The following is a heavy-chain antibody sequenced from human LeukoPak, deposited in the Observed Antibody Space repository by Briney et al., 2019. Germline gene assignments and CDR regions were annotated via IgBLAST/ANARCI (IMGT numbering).Heavy chain of an antibody. J-gene: IGHJ4*02. CDR2: INHSGST. CDR1: GGSFSGYY. V-gene: IGHV4-34*01. Sequence: SETLSLTXAVYGGSFSGYYWSWIRQPPGKGLEWNGEINHSGSTNYNPSLKSRVTISVDTSKNHFSLKLSSVTAADTAVYYCARLARAVASFDYWGQGTLVTVSS. CDR3: ARLARAVASFDY. D-gene: IGHD6-19*01.